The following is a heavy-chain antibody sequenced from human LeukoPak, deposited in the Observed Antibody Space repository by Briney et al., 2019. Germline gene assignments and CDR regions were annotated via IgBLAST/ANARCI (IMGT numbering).Heavy chain of an antibody. D-gene: IGHD4-17*01. V-gene: IGHV4-39*02. CDR3: ARGTTVTGSGY. J-gene: IGHJ4*02. Sequence: SETLSLTCTVSGGSLSSSSYYWGWLRQPPGKGLEWIGSIYYSWITYYNPSLKSRVTISVETPKNHYSLKQRSVTAADTAVYYCARGTTVTGSGYWGQGTLVTVSS. CDR2: IYYSWIT. CDR1: GGSLSSSSYY.